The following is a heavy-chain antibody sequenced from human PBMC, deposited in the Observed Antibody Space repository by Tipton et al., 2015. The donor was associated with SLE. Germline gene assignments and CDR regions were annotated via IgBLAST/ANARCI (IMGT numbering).Heavy chain of an antibody. D-gene: IGHD6-13*01. CDR2: INPSGGST. V-gene: IGHV1-46*01. CDR1: GCTFTSYG. J-gene: IGHJ4*02. Sequence: QLVQSGAEVKKPGASVKVSCKASGCTFTSYGISWVRQAPGQGLEWMGIINPSGGSTSYAQKFQGRVTMTRDTSTSTVYMELSSLRSEDTAVYYCARVAAAANYWGQGTLVTVSS. CDR3: ARVAAAANY.